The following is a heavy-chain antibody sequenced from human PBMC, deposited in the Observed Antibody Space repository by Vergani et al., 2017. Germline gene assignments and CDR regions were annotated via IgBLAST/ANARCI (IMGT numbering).Heavy chain of an antibody. CDR3: ARLVVPAAAYYYYMDV. Sequence: EVQLVQSGAEVKKPGESLKISCKGSGYSLTSYWIGWVRQMPGKGLEWKGIIYPGDSDTSYSPSFQGQVTIYADKSIRTAYLQWSSLKASDTAMYYCARLVVPAAAYYYYMDVWGKGSTVTVSS. J-gene: IGHJ6*03. CDR1: GYSLTSYW. V-gene: IGHV5-51*01. CDR2: IYPGDSDT. D-gene: IGHD2-2*01.